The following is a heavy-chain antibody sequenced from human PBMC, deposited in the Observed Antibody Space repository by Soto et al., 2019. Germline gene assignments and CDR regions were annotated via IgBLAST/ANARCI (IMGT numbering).Heavy chain of an antibody. J-gene: IGHJ4*02. V-gene: IGHV4-59*01. Sequence: SATLSLTCTVSGRSISSYYWSWIRQPPGKGLEWIGYIYYSGSTNYNPSLKSRVTISVDTSKNQFSLKLSSVTAADTAVYYCARRYGGNFDYWGQGTLVTVS. D-gene: IGHD3-16*01. CDR1: GRSISSYY. CDR3: ARRYGGNFDY. CDR2: IYYSGST.